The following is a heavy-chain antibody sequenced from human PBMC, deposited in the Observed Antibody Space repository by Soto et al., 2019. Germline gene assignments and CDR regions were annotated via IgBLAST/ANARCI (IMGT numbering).Heavy chain of an antibody. CDR3: ARAINTTGTYGGTKYYYYYYYMDV. V-gene: IGHV3-21*01. J-gene: IGHJ6*03. Sequence: GGSLRLSCAASGFTFSSYSMNWVRQAPGKGLEWVSSISSSSSYIYYADSVKGRFTISRDNAKNSLYLQMNSLRAEDTAVYYCARAINTTGTYGGTKYYYYYYYMDVWGKGTTVTVSS. CDR1: GFTFSSYS. CDR2: ISSSSSYI. D-gene: IGHD4-17*01.